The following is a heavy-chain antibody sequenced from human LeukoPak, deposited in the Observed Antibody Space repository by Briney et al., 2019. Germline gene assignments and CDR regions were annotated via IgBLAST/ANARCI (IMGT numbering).Heavy chain of an antibody. D-gene: IGHD1-14*01. CDR1: GGSISSSN. V-gene: IGHV3-30*18. Sequence: LSLTCAVSGGSISSSNWWSWVRQTPGKGLEWVTVISCDGTSQYYADSVKGRFTISRDDSKKTVYLQMNSLGTEDTAVYYCAKEANHCSSRHYDYWGQGILVTVSS. CDR3: AKEANHCSSRHYDY. CDR2: ISCDGTSQ. J-gene: IGHJ4*02.